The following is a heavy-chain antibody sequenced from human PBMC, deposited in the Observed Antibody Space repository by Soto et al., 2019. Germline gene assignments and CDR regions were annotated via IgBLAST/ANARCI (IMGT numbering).Heavy chain of an antibody. CDR1: GYAFIAYH. J-gene: IGHJ4*02. CDR3: ARGQGSGWYEDLDY. CDR2: INPNSGGT. Sequence: QVQLLQSGAEVKKPGASVKVSCKASGYAFIAYHMHWVRQAPGQGLEWMGWINPNSGGTNFAQKFQDWITMTRDPSINTVYMELRRLKSDDTAVYYCARGQGSGWYEDLDYWGQGTLVTVSS. D-gene: IGHD6-19*01. V-gene: IGHV1-2*04.